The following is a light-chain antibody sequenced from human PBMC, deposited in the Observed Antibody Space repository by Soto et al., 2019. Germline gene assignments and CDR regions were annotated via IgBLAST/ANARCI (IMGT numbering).Light chain of an antibody. J-gene: IGLJ1*01. CDR3: KSYAVGSTYV. Sequence: QSALTQPDSVSGSPGQSITISCTGTGSDIGYFNYVSWYQQQPGKAPKLMIYEVDNRPSGVSIRFSGSKSGSTASLTISGLQAEDEADYYCKSYAVGSTYVFGTGTKLTVL. V-gene: IGLV2-14*01. CDR1: GSDIGYFNY. CDR2: EVD.